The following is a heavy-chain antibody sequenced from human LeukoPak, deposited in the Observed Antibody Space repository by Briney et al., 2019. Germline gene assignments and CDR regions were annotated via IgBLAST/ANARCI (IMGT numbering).Heavy chain of an antibody. D-gene: IGHD1/OR15-1a*01. Sequence: GASVKVPCKASGYTFTSYDINWVRQATGQGLEWMGWMNPNSGNTGYAQKFQGRVTMTRNTSISTAYVELSSLRSEDTAVYYCARVTGTFYYYYYMDVWGKGTTVTVSS. V-gene: IGHV1-8*01. CDR1: GYTFTSYD. J-gene: IGHJ6*03. CDR3: ARVTGTFYYYYYMDV. CDR2: MNPNSGNT.